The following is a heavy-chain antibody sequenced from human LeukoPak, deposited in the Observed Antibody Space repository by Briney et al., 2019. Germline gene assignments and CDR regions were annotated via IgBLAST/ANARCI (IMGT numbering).Heavy chain of an antibody. Sequence: PSGTLSLTCAVSGGSISSSNWWSWVRQPPGKGLEWIGEIYHSGSTNYNPSLKSRVTISVDKSKNQFSLKLSSVTAADTAVYYCARAKGVITIFGVGNWFDPWGQGTLVTVSS. V-gene: IGHV4-4*02. J-gene: IGHJ5*02. CDR2: IYHSGST. CDR3: ARAKGVITIFGVGNWFDP. D-gene: IGHD3-3*01. CDR1: GGSISSSNW.